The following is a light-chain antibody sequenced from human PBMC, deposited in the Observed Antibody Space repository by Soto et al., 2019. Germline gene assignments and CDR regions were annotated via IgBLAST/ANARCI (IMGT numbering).Light chain of an antibody. CDR1: STDIGRYNY. Sequence: QSALTQPASVSGSPGQSITISCTGTSTDIGRYNYVSWYQQHPGKAPKLMIYDVSNRPSGVSNRFSGSKSGNTASLTISGLPAEDAADYYCSSYTSSSTYVFGAGTKVTVL. CDR3: SSYTSSSTYV. CDR2: DVS. V-gene: IGLV2-14*03. J-gene: IGLJ1*01.